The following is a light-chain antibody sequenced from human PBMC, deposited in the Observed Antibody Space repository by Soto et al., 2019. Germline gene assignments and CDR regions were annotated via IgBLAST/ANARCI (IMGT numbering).Light chain of an antibody. CDR2: EVN. J-gene: IGLJ2*01. CDR3: SSYAGNNNVV. CDR1: SSDVGGYNY. Sequence: QSVLTQPPSASGSPGQSVTISCTGTSSDVGGYNYVSWYQQHPGKAPKLMIFEVNKRPSGVPDRLSGSKSGNTASLTVSGLQAEDEGDFYCSSYAGNNNVVFGGGTKVTVL. V-gene: IGLV2-8*01.